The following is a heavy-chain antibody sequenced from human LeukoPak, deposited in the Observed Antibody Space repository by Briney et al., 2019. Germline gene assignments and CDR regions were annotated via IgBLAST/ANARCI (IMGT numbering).Heavy chain of an antibody. CDR2: TKQDGGEK. J-gene: IGHJ4*02. V-gene: IGHV3-7*03. CDR1: GITFSSYW. Sequence: GGSLRLSCADSGITFSSYWMSRVRQAPGKGLEWVANTKQDGGEKYYVDSVKGRFTISRDNAKNSLYLQMNNLRVEDTAVYYCARDGRPLDYWGQGTLVTVSS. CDR3: ARDGRPLDY.